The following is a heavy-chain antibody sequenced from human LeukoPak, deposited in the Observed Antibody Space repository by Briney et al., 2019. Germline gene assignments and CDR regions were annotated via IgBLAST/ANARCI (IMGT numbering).Heavy chain of an antibody. J-gene: IGHJ6*02. CDR3: ARELEGYCSSTSCPSLYYYYYGMDV. CDR1: GFTFSDYH. Sequence: GGSLRLSCAASGFTFSDYHMSWIRQAPGKGLEWVSYISSSGSTIYYADSVKGRFTISRDNAKNSLYLQMNSLRAEDTAVYYCARELEGYCSSTSCPSLYYYYYGMDVWGQGTTVTVSS. V-gene: IGHV3-11*01. D-gene: IGHD2-2*01. CDR2: ISSSGSTI.